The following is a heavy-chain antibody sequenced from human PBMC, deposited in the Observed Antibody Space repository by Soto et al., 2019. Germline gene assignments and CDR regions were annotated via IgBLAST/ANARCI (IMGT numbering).Heavy chain of an antibody. CDR2: ISGSGGST. D-gene: IGHD3-16*01. Sequence: EVQLLESGGGLVQPGGSLRLSCAASGFTFSSYAMSWVRQAPGNGLEWVSAISGSGGSTYYADSVKGRFTIARDKSKNTLYLQMNSLRAEDTAVYYCAKVSRGSDSAVDPWGQGTLVTVSS. CDR1: GFTFSSYA. V-gene: IGHV3-23*01. CDR3: AKVSRGSDSAVDP. J-gene: IGHJ5*02.